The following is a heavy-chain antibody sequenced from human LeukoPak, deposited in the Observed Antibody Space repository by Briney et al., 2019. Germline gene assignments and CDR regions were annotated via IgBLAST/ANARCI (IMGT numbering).Heavy chain of an antibody. Sequence: SETLSLTCTVSGYSLSSGYYWGWIRQPPGKGLEWIGSIYHSGSTYYNPSLKSRVTISVDTSKNQFSLKLSSVTAADTAVYYCARGYDSSGYCFDYWGQGTLVTVSS. V-gene: IGHV4-38-2*02. CDR3: ARGYDSSGYCFDY. CDR1: GYSLSSGYY. J-gene: IGHJ4*02. CDR2: IYHSGST. D-gene: IGHD3-22*01.